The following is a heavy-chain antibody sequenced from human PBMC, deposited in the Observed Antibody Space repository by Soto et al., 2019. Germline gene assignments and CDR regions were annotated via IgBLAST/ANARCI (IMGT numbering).Heavy chain of an antibody. J-gene: IGHJ4*02. V-gene: IGHV4-31*03. Sequence: QVQLQESGPGLVKPSQTLSLTCTVSGGSISSGGYYWSWIRQHPGKGLEWIGYIYYSESTYYNPSLTSRVTISVDTSKTQFSLKLSSVTAADTAVYSCARAGSGVQLWYWCQRTLVTVSS. CDR1: GGSISSGGYY. CDR3: ARAGSGVQLWY. D-gene: IGHD5-18*01. CDR2: IYYSEST.